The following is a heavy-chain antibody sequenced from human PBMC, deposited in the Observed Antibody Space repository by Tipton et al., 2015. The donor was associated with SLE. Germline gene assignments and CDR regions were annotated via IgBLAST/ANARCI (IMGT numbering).Heavy chain of an antibody. CDR3: ASPGSSAPGSYFQH. CDR1: GGSFSGYY. V-gene: IGHV4-34*01. CDR2: INHSGST. J-gene: IGHJ1*01. D-gene: IGHD6-25*01. Sequence: LRLSCAVYGGSFSGYYWSWIRQPPGKGLEWIGEINHSGSTNYNTSLKSRVTISVDTSKNQFSLKLSSVTAADTAVYYCASPGSSAPGSYFQHWGQGILVTVSS.